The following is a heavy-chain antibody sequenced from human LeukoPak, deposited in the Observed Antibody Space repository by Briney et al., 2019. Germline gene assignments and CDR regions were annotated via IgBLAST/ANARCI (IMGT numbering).Heavy chain of an antibody. CDR2: INSDGSST. Sequence: PSGGSLRLSCAASGFTFSNYWMHWVRQAPGKGLVWISRINSDGSSTSYADSVKGRFTISRDNSKNTLYLQMNSLRAEDTAVYYCAKLRYYDSSAYYSFDYWGQGTLVTVSS. CDR1: GFTFSNYW. D-gene: IGHD3-22*01. CDR3: AKLRYYDSSAYYSFDY. J-gene: IGHJ4*02. V-gene: IGHV3-74*01.